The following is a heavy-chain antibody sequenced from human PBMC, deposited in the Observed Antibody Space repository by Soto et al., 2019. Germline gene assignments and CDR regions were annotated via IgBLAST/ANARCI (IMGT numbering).Heavy chain of an antibody. V-gene: IGHV1-18*01. Sequence: QVQLVQSGAVVKKPGASVKVSCKASGYSFTSYGIVWVRQAPGRGLEWMGWINTNNGNTNSAQRLQGRVTMTADTSTRTAYMELRSLRFDDTAVYYCARDLLGSFDVWGQGTMVTISS. CDR1: GYSFTSYG. CDR2: INTNNGNT. J-gene: IGHJ3*01. D-gene: IGHD2-15*01. CDR3: ARDLLGSFDV.